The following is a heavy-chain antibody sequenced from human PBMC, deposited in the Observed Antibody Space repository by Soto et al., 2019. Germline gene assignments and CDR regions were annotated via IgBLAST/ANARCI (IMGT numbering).Heavy chain of an antibody. CDR2: IYSGGST. V-gene: IGHV3-53*02. Sequence: EVQLVETGGGLIQPGGSLRLSCAASGFTVSSNYMSWVRQAPGKGLEWVSVIYSGGSTYYADSVKGRFTISRDNSKNTLYLKMNSLRAEDTAVYYCSKSKLVLPYYYGMDVWGQGTTVTVSS. CDR1: GFTVSSNY. D-gene: IGHD6-6*01. J-gene: IGHJ6*02. CDR3: SKSKLVLPYYYGMDV.